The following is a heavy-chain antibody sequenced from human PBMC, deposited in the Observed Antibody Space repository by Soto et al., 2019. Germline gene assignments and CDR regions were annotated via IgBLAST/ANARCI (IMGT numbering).Heavy chain of an antibody. CDR3: ATFYDYGDLDAFDI. Sequence: GGSLRLSCAASGFTVSSNYMSWVRQAPGKGLEWVSVIYSGGSTYYADSVKGRFTISRHNSKNTPYLQMNSLRAEDTAVYYCATFYDYGDLDAFDIWGQGTMVT. V-gene: IGHV3-53*04. J-gene: IGHJ3*02. CDR2: IYSGGST. D-gene: IGHD4-17*01. CDR1: GFTVSSNY.